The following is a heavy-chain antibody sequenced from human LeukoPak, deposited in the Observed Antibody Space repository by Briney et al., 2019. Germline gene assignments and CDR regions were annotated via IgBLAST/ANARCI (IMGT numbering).Heavy chain of an antibody. D-gene: IGHD3-22*01. CDR1: GYTFTSYD. J-gene: IGHJ6*02. V-gene: IGHV1-8*01. CDR3: ARSAIYYDSSGFTPTTHYYYYYGMDV. CDR2: MYPNSSNT. Sequence: EASVKVSCKASGYTFTSYDINWVRQATGQGLEWMGWMYPNSSNTGYAQKFQGRVTMTRNTSISTAYMELSSLRSEDTAVYYCARSAIYYDSSGFTPTTHYYYYYGMDVWGQGTTVTVSS.